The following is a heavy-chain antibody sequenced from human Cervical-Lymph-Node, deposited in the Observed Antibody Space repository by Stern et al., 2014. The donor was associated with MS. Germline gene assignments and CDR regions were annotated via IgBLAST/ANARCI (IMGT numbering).Heavy chain of an antibody. D-gene: IGHD2-15*01. J-gene: IGHJ5*02. Sequence: VQLVQSGAEVKKPGSSVNVSCKASGGTFSSSYAITWMRQAPGQGIEWMGRIIPILGLPNYAQKFQGRVTITADTSTSTAYMELSSLRSEDTAVYYCARGVVSNRAAATLHNLFDPWGQGALVTVSS. CDR1: GGTFSSSYA. CDR3: ARGVVSNRAAATLHNLFDP. V-gene: IGHV1-69*09. CDR2: IIPILGLP.